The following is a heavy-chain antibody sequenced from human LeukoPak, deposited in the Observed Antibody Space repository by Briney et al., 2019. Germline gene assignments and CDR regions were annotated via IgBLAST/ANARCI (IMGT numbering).Heavy chain of an antibody. V-gene: IGHV4-39*07. CDR1: GGSISSSSYY. CDR2: IYYSGST. J-gene: IGHJ3*02. Sequence: PSETLSLTCTVSGGSISSSSYYWGWIRQPPGKGLEWIGSIYYSGSTNYNPSLKSRVTISVDTSKNQFSLKLSSVTAADTAVYYCARGKRIEYYDFWSGYFHAFDIWGQGTMVTVSS. CDR3: ARGKRIEYYDFWSGYFHAFDI. D-gene: IGHD3-3*01.